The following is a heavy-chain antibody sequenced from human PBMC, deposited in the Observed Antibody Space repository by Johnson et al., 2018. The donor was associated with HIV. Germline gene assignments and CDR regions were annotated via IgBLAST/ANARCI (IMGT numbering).Heavy chain of an antibody. V-gene: IGHV3-30*18. CDR3: AKGRTYYYDSSGSPWDAFDI. D-gene: IGHD3-22*01. J-gene: IGHJ3*02. CDR2: ISFDGRNK. CDR1: RFAVIRRY. Sequence: QVQLVESGGVVVQPGGSLRLSCSASRFAVIRRYLYWVRQAPGKGLEWVAVISFDGRNKFYADSVKGRFTISSDHAKNSLFLQMNSLRAEDTALYYCAKGRTYYYDSSGSPWDAFDIWGQGTMVTVSS.